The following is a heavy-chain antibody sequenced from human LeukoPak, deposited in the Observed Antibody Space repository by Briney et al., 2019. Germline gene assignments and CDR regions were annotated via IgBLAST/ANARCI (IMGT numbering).Heavy chain of an antibody. V-gene: IGHV3-23*01. CDR3: AKSLGGDYGSGSYYVVFDS. Sequence: GGSLRLSCVSSGFTFNNYAMNWVRQAPGKGLEWVSSISGSGSITYYADSVKGRFTISRDTSKNTLWLQMNSLRVDDTALYYCAKSLGGDYGSGSYYVVFDSWGQGTLVTVSS. CDR1: GFTFNNYA. D-gene: IGHD3-10*01. CDR2: ISGSGSIT. J-gene: IGHJ4*02.